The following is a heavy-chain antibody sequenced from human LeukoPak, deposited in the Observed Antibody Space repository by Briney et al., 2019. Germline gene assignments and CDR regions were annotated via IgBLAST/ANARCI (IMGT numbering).Heavy chain of an antibody. CDR3: ASPPGRPNGD. J-gene: IGHJ4*02. V-gene: IGHV3-30*03. CDR1: GFTFSNSW. D-gene: IGHD7-27*01. CDR2: ISYDGSST. Sequence: QPGGSLRLSCAASGFTFSNSWLHWVRQAPGKGLEWAATISYDGSSTYSAASVKGRFTISRDNSKNTLSLQMNSLRVEDTAMYYCASPPGRPNGDWGQGTLVTVSS.